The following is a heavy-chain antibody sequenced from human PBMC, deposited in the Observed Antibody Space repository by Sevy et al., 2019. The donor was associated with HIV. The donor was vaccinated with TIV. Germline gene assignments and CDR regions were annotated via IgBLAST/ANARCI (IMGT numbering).Heavy chain of an antibody. D-gene: IGHD3-10*01. Sequence: GGSLRLSCAASGFTFSTYAMTWVRQAPGKGLEWVSVISYSGGSTYYAVSVRGQFTISRDNSKNTLYLQMNSLRVEDTAVYYCAKDRVSGTYYTGDFDYWGQGTLVTVSS. CDR1: GFTFSTYA. V-gene: IGHV3-23*01. J-gene: IGHJ4*02. CDR3: AKDRVSGTYYTGDFDY. CDR2: ISYSGGST.